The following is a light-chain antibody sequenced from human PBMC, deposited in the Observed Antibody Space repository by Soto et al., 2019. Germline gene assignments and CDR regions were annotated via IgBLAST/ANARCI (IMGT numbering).Light chain of an antibody. CDR3: QQYNNWPPTWT. Sequence: EILMTQSPATLSVSPGERATLSCRASQSVSSNLPWYQQKPGQAPSLLIYAVSTRATGIPARFSGSGSGTEFTLTINSLQSEDFAVYYCQQYNNWPPTWTFGQGTKVDIK. CDR2: AVS. J-gene: IGKJ1*01. V-gene: IGKV3-15*01. CDR1: QSVSSN.